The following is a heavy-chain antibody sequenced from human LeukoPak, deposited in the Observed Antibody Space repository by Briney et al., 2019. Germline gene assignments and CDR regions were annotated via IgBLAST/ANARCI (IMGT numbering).Heavy chain of an antibody. Sequence: SETLSLTCTVSGGSINSHYWTWIRQPPGKGLEWIANVYNSGSTNYNPSLKSRVTISVDMFKNQFSLKLTSVTAADTAVYYCARLRSGMDVWGQGTTVTVSS. CDR2: VYNSGST. J-gene: IGHJ6*02. CDR1: GGSINSHY. V-gene: IGHV4-59*11. CDR3: ARLRSGMDV.